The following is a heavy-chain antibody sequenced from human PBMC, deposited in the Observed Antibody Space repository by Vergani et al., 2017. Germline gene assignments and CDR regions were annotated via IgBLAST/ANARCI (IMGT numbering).Heavy chain of an antibody. D-gene: IGHD6-19*01. V-gene: IGHV3-48*02. CDR3: ARDDGGVVDQVGGACLAGTDY. CDR2: ISSSSSTI. CDR1: GFTFSSYS. Sequence: EVQLVESGGGLVQPGGSLRLSCAASGFTFSSYSMNWVRQAPGKGLEWVSYISSSSSTIYYADSVKGRFTISRDNAKNSLYLQMNSLRDEDTAVYYCARDDGGVVDQVGGACLAGTDYWGQGTLVTVSS. J-gene: IGHJ4*02.